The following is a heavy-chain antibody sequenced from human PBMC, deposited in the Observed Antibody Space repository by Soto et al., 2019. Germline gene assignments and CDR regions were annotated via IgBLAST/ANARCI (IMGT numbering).Heavy chain of an antibody. J-gene: IGHJ3*02. CDR2: ISYGGSNK. Sequence: GGSLRLSCAASGFTFSSYAMHWVRQAPGKGLEWVAVISYGGSNKYYADSVKGRFTISRDNSKNTLYLQMNGLRAEDTVVYYWARARTYSSGGVGAFDIWGQGTMVTVSS. D-gene: IGHD6-19*01. CDR1: GFTFSSYA. CDR3: ARARTYSSGGVGAFDI. V-gene: IGHV3-30-3*01.